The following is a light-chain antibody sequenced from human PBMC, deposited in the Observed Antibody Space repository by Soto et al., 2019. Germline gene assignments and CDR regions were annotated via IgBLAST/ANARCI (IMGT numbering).Light chain of an antibody. J-gene: IGKJ5*01. CDR1: QSVSSSY. CDR2: GAS. V-gene: IGKV3-15*01. Sequence: IVLTQYPGTLSLSPWERANLYCRASQSVSSSYLAWYQQKPGQAPRLLIYGASTRATGIPGRFSGSGSGTEFTLTISSLQSEDFAVYYCQQYNYWPPITFGQGTRLEIK. CDR3: QQYNYWPPIT.